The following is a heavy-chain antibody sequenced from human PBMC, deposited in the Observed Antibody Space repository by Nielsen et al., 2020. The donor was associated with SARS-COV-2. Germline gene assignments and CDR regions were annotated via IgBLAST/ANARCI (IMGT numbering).Heavy chain of an antibody. D-gene: IGHD4-17*01. Sequence: GESLKISCAASGFTFDDYGMSWVRQAPGKGLEWVSGINWNGGSTGYADSVKGRFTISRDNAKNSLYLQMNSLRAEDTAVYYCARYGDLSDYYYGMDVWGQGTTVTVSS. CDR2: INWNGGST. CDR3: ARYGDLSDYYYGMDV. V-gene: IGHV3-20*04. J-gene: IGHJ6*02. CDR1: GFTFDDYG.